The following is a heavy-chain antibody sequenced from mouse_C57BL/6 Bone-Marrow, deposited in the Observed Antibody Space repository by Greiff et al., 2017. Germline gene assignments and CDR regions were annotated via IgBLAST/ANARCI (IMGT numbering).Heavy chain of an antibody. CDR1: GYTFTDYE. CDR2: IDPETGGT. Sequence: VQLQESGAELVRPGASVTLSCKASGYTFTDYEMHWVKQTPVHGLEWIGAIDPETGGTAYNQKFKGKAILTADKSSSTAYMELRSLTSEDSAVYYCTRDWSYYYGSSYGFAYWGQGTLVTVSA. J-gene: IGHJ3*01. CDR3: TRDWSYYYGSSYGFAY. V-gene: IGHV1-15*01. D-gene: IGHD1-1*01.